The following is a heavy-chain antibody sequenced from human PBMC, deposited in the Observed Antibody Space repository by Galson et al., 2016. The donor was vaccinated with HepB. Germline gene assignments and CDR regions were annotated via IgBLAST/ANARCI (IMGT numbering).Heavy chain of an antibody. V-gene: IGHV3-7*01. CDR1: GFIVSTDY. CDR2: IKHSGSGK. J-gene: IGHJ5*02. D-gene: IGHD3-22*01. Sequence: SLRLSCAASGFIVSTDYMTWVRQAPGKGLEWVANIKHSGSGKYYVDSVKGRFTISRDNAKNSLYLQMNSLRAEDTAVYFCARVMNSGYPFSWGQGTLVTFSS. CDR3: ARVMNSGYPFS.